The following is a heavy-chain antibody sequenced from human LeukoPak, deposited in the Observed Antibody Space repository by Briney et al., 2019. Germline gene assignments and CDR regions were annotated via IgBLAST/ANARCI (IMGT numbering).Heavy chain of an antibody. V-gene: IGHV4-39*01. D-gene: IGHD3-3*01. CDR2: ICYSGST. CDR3: ARAVYDFWSGYYIDY. J-gene: IGHJ4*02. Sequence: SETLSLTCTVSGGSISSSSYYWGWIRQPPGKGLEWIGSICYSGSTYYNPSLKSRVTISVDTSRNQFSLKLSSVTAADTAVYYCARAVYDFWSGYYIDYWGQGTLVTVSS. CDR1: GGSISSSSYY.